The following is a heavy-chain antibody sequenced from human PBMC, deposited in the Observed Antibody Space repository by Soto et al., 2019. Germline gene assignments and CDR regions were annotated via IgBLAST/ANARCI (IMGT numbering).Heavy chain of an antibody. D-gene: IGHD5-18*01. CDR2: ISYDGSNK. Sequence: GGSLRLSCAASGFTFSSYGMHWVRQAPGKGLEWVAVISYDGSNKYYADSVKGRFTISRDNSKNTLYLQMNSLRAEDTAVYYCAKERRIQLWSYYFDYWGQGTLVTVS. J-gene: IGHJ4*02. V-gene: IGHV3-30*18. CDR1: GFTFSSYG. CDR3: AKERRIQLWSYYFDY.